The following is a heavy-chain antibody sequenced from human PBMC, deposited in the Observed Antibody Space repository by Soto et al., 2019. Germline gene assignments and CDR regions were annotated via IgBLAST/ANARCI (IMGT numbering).Heavy chain of an antibody. CDR2: FDPEDGET. D-gene: IGHD1-1*01. CDR3: ATVLTATARIFDY. J-gene: IGHJ4*02. V-gene: IGHV1-24*01. CDR1: GYTLTELS. Sequence: ASVKVSFKVSGYTLTELSMHWVRQAPGKGLEWMGGFDPEDGETIYAQKFQGRVTMTEDTSTDTAYMELSSLRSEDTAVYYCATVLTATARIFDYWGQGTLLTVSS.